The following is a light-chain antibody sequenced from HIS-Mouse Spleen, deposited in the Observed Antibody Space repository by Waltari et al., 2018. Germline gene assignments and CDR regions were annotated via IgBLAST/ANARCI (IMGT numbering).Light chain of an antibody. Sequence: NFMLTQPHSVSESPGTTVTISFTGSSRSIAGNYVQWYQQRPGSAPTTVIYEDSQRPSGVPDRFSGSIDSSSNSASLTISGLKTEDEADYYCQSYDSSNVVFGGGTKLTVL. CDR2: EDS. J-gene: IGLJ2*01. CDR1: SRSIAGNY. V-gene: IGLV6-57*02. CDR3: QSYDSSNVV.